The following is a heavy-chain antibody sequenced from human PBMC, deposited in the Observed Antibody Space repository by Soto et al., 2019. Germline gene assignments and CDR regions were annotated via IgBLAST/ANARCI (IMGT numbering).Heavy chain of an antibody. CDR3: GKDISAAGMDV. CDR2: IYWNSDRI. J-gene: IGHJ6*04. Sequence: EVQLVESGGGLVQPGGSLRLSCTGSGLTVQDYAMHWVRQAPGKGLEWVSGIYWNSDRIDYADSVRGRFTVSRDNARNSLYLQMNSLTAEDTAYYYCGKDISAAGMDVWGRGIMVTVSS. V-gene: IGHV3-9*01. D-gene: IGHD2-15*01. CDR1: GLTVQDYA.